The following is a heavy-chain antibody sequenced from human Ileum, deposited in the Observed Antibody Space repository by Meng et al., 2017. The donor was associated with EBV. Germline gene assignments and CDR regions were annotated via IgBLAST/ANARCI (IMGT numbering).Heavy chain of an antibody. J-gene: IGHJ4*02. CDR2: TYYKTKWYN. CDR3: ARDSSSSAYSPFDY. Sequence: QVELQQSGPGLEKPARPFPPSCAISVDSVSSNSAAWNWIRQSPSRGLEWLGRTYYKTKWYNDYAVSVKSRRTINPDTSKNQFPLQLNSVTPEDAAVYYCARDSSSSAYSPFDYWGQGTLVTVFS. V-gene: IGHV6-1*01. CDR1: VDSVSSNSAA. D-gene: IGHD3-22*01.